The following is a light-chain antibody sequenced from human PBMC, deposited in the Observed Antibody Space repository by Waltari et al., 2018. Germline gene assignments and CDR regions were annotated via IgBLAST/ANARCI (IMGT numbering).Light chain of an antibody. Sequence: QSGLTQPPSVSGAAGQRVIISCTGTIPNPGPTSHEHWYQHFPGTAPKVIIYANENRPSGIPDRFSASKSGTSASLTITGLQTEDEADYYCQSYDNNLRAWVFGGGTKVTVL. V-gene: IGLV1-40*01. CDR2: ANE. J-gene: IGLJ3*02. CDR3: QSYDNNLRAWV. CDR1: IPNPGPTSH.